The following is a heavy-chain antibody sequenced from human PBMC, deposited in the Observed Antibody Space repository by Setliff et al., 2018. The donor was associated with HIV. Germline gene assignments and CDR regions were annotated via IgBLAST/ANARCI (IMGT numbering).Heavy chain of an antibody. D-gene: IGHD3-10*01. Sequence: KTSETLSLTCAVYGGSLSGYYWSWVRQSPGRGLEWIGEINQSGNTNFNPSLKSRLILSVDTSKSQFSLKSTSVTAADTALYYCAREGGQGYSGSGSFYHRNFDLWGRGTLVTVSS. CDR1: GGSLSGYY. CDR3: AREGGQGYSGSGSFYHRNFDL. J-gene: IGHJ2*01. V-gene: IGHV4-34*01. CDR2: INQSGNT.